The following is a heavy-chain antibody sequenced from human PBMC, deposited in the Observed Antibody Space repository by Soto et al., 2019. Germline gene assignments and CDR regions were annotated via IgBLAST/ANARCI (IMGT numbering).Heavy chain of an antibody. V-gene: IGHV3-7*01. J-gene: IGHJ5*01. CDR1: GSTFGIHW. CDR3: FRPNRQLFYS. Sequence: GGSLRLSCEASGSTFGIHWMTWVRQAPGKALEWVANIKEDGSEKYYVDSVKGRFTISRDNAKNSLFLQMNSLRTEDTAVYYCFRPNRQLFYSCAQRALDTVSS. D-gene: IGHD3-9*01. CDR2: IKEDGSEK.